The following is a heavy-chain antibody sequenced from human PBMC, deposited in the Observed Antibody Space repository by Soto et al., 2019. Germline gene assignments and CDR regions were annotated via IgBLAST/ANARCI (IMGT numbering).Heavy chain of an antibody. Sequence: PGGSLRLSCAASGFTFSNYWMHWVRQAPGKGLVWVSRIDTDGSSTSYADSVKGRFTISRDNAKNTLYLQMNSLRAGDTAMYYCATSLSLVAGRTLHNWGQGTLVTVSS. CDR1: GFTFSNYW. J-gene: IGHJ4*02. CDR2: IDTDGSST. D-gene: IGHD6-19*01. CDR3: ATSLSLVAGRTLHN. V-gene: IGHV3-74*01.